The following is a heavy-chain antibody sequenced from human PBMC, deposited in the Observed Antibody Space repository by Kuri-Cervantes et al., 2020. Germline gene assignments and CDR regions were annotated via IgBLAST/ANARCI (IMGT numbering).Heavy chain of an antibody. CDR2: ITSSGSTI. CDR3: ARATGYTFDY. Sequence: GESLKISCAASGFTFSSYSMNWVRQAPGKGLEWVSYITSSGSTIYYADSVKGRFTISRDNAKNSLYLQMNSLRAEDTAVYYCARATGYTFDYWGQGTLVTVSS. CDR1: GFTFSSYS. D-gene: IGHD5-12*01. J-gene: IGHJ4*02. V-gene: IGHV3-48*04.